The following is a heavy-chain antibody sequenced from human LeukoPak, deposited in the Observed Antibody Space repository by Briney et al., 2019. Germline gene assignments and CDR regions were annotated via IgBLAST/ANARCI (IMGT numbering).Heavy chain of an antibody. CDR3: AKSGGYGLIDY. CDR2: IYDSGST. V-gene: IGHV4-59*04. D-gene: IGHD1-26*01. J-gene: IGHJ4*02. CDR1: GFTFSTFAM. Sequence: PGGSLRLSCAASGFTFSTFAMIWVRQPPGKGLECIGNIYDSGSTYYNASLQSRVTISIDTSKNQFSLRLSSVTAADTAMYYCAKSGGYGLIDYWGQGTLVTVSS.